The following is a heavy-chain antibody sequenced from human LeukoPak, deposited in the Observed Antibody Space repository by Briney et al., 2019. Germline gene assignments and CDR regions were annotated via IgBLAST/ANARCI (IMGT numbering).Heavy chain of an antibody. J-gene: IGHJ6*03. D-gene: IGHD7-27*01. Sequence: GASVKVSCKASGYTFTGYYMHWVRQAPGQGLEWMGRINPNSGGTNYAQKFQGRVTMTRDTSISTAYMELSRLRSDDAAVYYCARPYAGRTGGPGYCYYMDVWGKGTTVTVSS. V-gene: IGHV1-2*06. CDR3: ARPYAGRTGGPGYCYYMDV. CDR1: GYTFTGYY. CDR2: INPNSGGT.